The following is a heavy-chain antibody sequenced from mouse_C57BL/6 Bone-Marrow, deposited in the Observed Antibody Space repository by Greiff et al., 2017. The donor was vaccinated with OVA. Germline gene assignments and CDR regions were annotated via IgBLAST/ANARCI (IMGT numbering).Heavy chain of an antibody. Sequence: VQLQQPGAELVKPGASVKMSCKASGYTFTSYWITWVKQRPGQGLEWIGDIYPGSGSTNYNEKFKSKATLTVDTSSSTAYMQLSSLTSEDSAVYYCARLRDGSSYEYYAMDYWGQGTSVTVSS. V-gene: IGHV1-55*01. J-gene: IGHJ4*01. D-gene: IGHD1-1*01. CDR3: ARLRDGSSYEYYAMDY. CDR2: IYPGSGST. CDR1: GYTFTSYW.